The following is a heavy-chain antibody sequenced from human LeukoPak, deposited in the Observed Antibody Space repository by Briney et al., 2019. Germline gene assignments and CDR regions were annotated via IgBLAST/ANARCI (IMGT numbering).Heavy chain of an antibody. D-gene: IGHD5-12*01. V-gene: IGHV1-8*01. Sequence: GASVKVSCKASGYTFTSYDINWVRQATGQGLEWMGWMNPKSGNTGYARKFQGRVTMTMTTSVGTAYMELSSLRSEDTAVYYCVRGSMVDTVAVPLKYWGQGTLVSVSS. CDR2: MNPKSGNT. CDR1: GYTFTSYD. J-gene: IGHJ4*02. CDR3: VRGSMVDTVAVPLKY.